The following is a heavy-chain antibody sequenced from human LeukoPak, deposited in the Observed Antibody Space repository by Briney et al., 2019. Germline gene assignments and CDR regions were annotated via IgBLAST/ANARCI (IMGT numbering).Heavy chain of an antibody. CDR1: GYSFTSYW. D-gene: IGHD6-13*01. V-gene: IGHV5-51*01. J-gene: IGHJ4*02. CDR2: IYPGDSDT. Sequence: GESLKISCKGSGYSFTSYWIAWVRQMPGKGLEWMGVIYPGDSDTRYSPSFQGQVTISADKSISTAYLQWSSLQASDTAMYYCARHVGSSDVDFWGQGTLVTVSS. CDR3: ARHVGSSDVDF.